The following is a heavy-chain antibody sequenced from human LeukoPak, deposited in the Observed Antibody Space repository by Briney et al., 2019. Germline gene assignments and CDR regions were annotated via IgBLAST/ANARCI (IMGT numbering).Heavy chain of an antibody. J-gene: IGHJ5*02. CDR2: INPNSGGT. CDR1: GYTFTCYY. D-gene: IGHD3-10*01. Sequence: ASVKVSCKASGYTFTCYYMHWVRQAPGQGLEGRGWINPNSGGTNYAQKFQGSVTMTRDTSISTAYMELSRLRSDDTAVYYCARDIGASGTSPWGQGTLVTVSS. CDR3: ARDIGASGTSP. V-gene: IGHV1-2*02.